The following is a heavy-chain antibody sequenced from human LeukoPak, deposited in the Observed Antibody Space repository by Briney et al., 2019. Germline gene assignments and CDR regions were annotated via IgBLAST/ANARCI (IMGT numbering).Heavy chain of an antibody. CDR3: ARGGESGSYYWFDP. Sequence: SETLSLTCTVSGGSISSYYWNWIRQPPGKGLEWIGYIYYSGSTNYNSSLKSRVTISVDTSKNQFSLKLSSVTAADTAVYYCARGGESGSYYWFDPWGQGTLVTVSS. D-gene: IGHD1-26*01. CDR1: GGSISSYY. CDR2: IYYSGST. V-gene: IGHV4-59*01. J-gene: IGHJ5*02.